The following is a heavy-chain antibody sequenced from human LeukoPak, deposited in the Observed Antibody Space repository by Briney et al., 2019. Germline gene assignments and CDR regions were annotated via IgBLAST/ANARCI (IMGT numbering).Heavy chain of an antibody. J-gene: IGHJ4*02. V-gene: IGHV1-8*01. CDR1: GYTFTSYD. Sequence: ASVKVSCKASGYTFTSYDINWVRQATGQGLEWMGWMSPNSGNTGYAQKFQGRVTTTRNTSISTAYMELSSLRSEDTAVYYCARGRTMVRGVLRLDKRYYFDYWGQGTLVTVSS. CDR2: MSPNSGNT. CDR3: ARGRTMVRGVLRLDKRYYFDY. D-gene: IGHD3-10*01.